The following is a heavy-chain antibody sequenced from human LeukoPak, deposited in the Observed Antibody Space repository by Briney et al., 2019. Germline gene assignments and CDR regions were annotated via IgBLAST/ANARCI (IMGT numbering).Heavy chain of an antibody. CDR2: ISSSSNTI. V-gene: IGHV3-48*01. Sequence: GGSLRLSCAASGFTFSSYSMNWVRQAPGKGLEWVSYISSSSNTIYYADSVKGRFTISRDNAKNSLYLQMNSLRAEDTAVYYCARGRTYFDYWGQGTLVTVSS. J-gene: IGHJ4*02. CDR3: ARGRTYFDY. CDR1: GFTFSSYS.